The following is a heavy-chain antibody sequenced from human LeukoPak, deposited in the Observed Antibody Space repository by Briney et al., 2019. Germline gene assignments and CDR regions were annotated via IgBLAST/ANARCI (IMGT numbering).Heavy chain of an antibody. CDR1: GFTFSGHG. D-gene: IGHD3-10*01. CDR2: ISGGGSDT. J-gene: IGHJ4*02. CDR3: AKGGAYGSGSYCDY. Sequence: QPGGSLRLSCAVSGFTFSGHGMHWVRRVPGKGLEWVASISGGGSDTYNEDAVKGRFTISRDNYKSTLSLQMNSLRAEDTAVYYCAKGGAYGSGSYCDYWGQGTLVTVSS. V-gene: IGHV3-23*02.